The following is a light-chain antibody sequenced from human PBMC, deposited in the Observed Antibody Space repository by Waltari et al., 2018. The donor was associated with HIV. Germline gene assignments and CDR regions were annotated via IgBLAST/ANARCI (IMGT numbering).Light chain of an antibody. V-gene: IGLV1-44*01. CDR1: SSNIEVNS. J-gene: IGLJ2*01. CDR2: TNK. Sequence: QSVLTQPPSASGTPGQRVTISCSGSSSNIEVNSVTWYQQLPGTAPKLLIYTNKQRPSRVPDLFSGSKPGTAASLAISGLQSEDEADYYCVVWDDSLNGPVFGGGTKLTVL. CDR3: VVWDDSLNGPV.